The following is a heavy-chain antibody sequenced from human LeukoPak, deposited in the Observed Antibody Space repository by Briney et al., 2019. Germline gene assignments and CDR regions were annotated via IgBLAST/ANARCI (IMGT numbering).Heavy chain of an antibody. Sequence: ASVKVSCKASGYTFTSYYMHWVRQAPGQGLEWMGIINPSGGSTNYAQKFQGRVTMTRDTSTNTVYMELSSLRSEDTAVYYCARGPSITMVRGGQWYYYMDVWGKGTTVAISS. CDR2: INPSGGST. CDR1: GYTFTSYY. J-gene: IGHJ6*03. D-gene: IGHD3-10*01. CDR3: ARGPSITMVRGGQWYYYMDV. V-gene: IGHV1-46*01.